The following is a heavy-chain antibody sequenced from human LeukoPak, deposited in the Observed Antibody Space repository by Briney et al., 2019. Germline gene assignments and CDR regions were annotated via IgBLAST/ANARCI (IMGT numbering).Heavy chain of an antibody. Sequence: SETLSLTCTVSGGSISSYYWSWIRQPPGKGLEWIGYTYYSGSTNYNPSLKSRVTISVDTSKNQFSLKLSSVTAADTAVYYCARTSYGVDYWGQGTLVTVSS. D-gene: IGHD5-18*01. V-gene: IGHV4-59*01. CDR2: TYYSGST. CDR3: ARTSYGVDY. J-gene: IGHJ4*02. CDR1: GGSISSYY.